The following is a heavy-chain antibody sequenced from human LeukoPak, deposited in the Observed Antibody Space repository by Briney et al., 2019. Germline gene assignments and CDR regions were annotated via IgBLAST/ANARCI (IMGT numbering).Heavy chain of an antibody. D-gene: IGHD6-13*01. Sequence: ASVKVSCKTSGYTLTELSMHWVRQAPGKGLEWMGGFDPEDGETIYAQKFQGRVTMTEDTSTDTAYMELSSLRSEDTAVYYCATVELGYSSSFSLHYWGQGTLVTVSS. CDR2: FDPEDGET. CDR3: ATVELGYSSSFSLHY. J-gene: IGHJ4*02. CDR1: GYTLTELS. V-gene: IGHV1-24*01.